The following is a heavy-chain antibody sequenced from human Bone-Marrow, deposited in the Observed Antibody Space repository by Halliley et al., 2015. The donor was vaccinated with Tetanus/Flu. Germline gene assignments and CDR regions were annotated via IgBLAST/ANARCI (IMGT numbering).Heavy chain of an antibody. V-gene: IGHV3-15*01. Sequence: CAASGFTFTDAWMTWVRQAPGKGLECVGRIKSKTDGGTADYTAPVKDRFIISRDDSRRTLYLEMNSLRADDTAVYYCATPGNSWFFDRWGRGTLVTVSS. CDR2: IKSKTDGGTA. J-gene: IGHJ4*02. CDR3: ATPGNSWFFDR. CDR1: GFTFTDAW. D-gene: IGHD6-13*01.